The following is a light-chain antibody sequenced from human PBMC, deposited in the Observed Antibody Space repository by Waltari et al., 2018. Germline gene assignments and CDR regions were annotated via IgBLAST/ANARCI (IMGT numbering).Light chain of an antibody. CDR2: WAS. J-gene: IGKJ3*01. Sequence: DIVMTQSPDSLAVSLGERATINCNSSQSVLYSSNNKNYLAWYQQKPGQPPKLLIYWASTRESGVPDRFSGSGSGTDFTLTISSLQAEDVAVYYCKQYYSTPTFGPGTKVDIK. CDR1: QSVLYSSNNKNY. V-gene: IGKV4-1*01. CDR3: KQYYSTPT.